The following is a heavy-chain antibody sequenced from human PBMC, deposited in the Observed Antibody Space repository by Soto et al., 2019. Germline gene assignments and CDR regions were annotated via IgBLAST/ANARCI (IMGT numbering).Heavy chain of an antibody. CDR3: AREYYYGSGSGRYYYYYMDV. V-gene: IGHV3-33*01. CDR2: IWYDASNK. Sequence: GGSLRLSCAASGFTFSSYGMHWVRQAPGKGLEWVAVIWYDASNKYYADSVKGRFTISRDNSKNTLYLQMNSLRAEDTAVYYCAREYYYGSGSGRYYYYYMDVWGKGTTVTVSS. D-gene: IGHD3-10*01. J-gene: IGHJ6*03. CDR1: GFTFSSYG.